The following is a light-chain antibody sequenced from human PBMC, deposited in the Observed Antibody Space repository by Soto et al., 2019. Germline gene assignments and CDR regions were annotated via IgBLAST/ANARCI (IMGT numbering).Light chain of an antibody. CDR1: SSDVGAYNY. Sequence: QSALTQPASVSGSPGQSITISCTGTSSDVGAYNYVSWYQQHPGKAPKLMTYDVSNRPSGVSNRFSGSKSGNTASLTISGLQAEDEADYYCSSYTSSSTLYVFGTGTKVTVL. CDR3: SSYTSSSTLYV. CDR2: DVS. J-gene: IGLJ1*01. V-gene: IGLV2-14*01.